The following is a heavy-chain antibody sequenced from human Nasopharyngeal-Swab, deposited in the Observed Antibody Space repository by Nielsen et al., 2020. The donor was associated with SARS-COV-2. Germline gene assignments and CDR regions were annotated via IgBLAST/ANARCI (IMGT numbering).Heavy chain of an antibody. Sequence: VRQMPGKGLEWMGIIYPGDSDTRYSPSFQGQVTISADKSISTAYLQWSSLKASDAAMYYCAVAWGEYSSSSKSNYYGMDVWGQGTTVTVSS. J-gene: IGHJ6*02. CDR3: AVAWGEYSSSSKSNYYGMDV. CDR2: IYPGDSDT. D-gene: IGHD6-6*01. V-gene: IGHV5-51*01.